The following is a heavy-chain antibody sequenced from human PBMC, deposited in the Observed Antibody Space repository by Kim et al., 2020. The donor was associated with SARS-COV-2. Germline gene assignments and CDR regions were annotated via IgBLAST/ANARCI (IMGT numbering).Heavy chain of an antibody. CDR3: AREAVAGSFDY. J-gene: IGHJ4*02. Sequence: ASVKVSCKASGYTFTTFALYWVRQAPGQRLEWMGWVNGGNGNTRYSQKFQGRVSITRDTSATTAYLELSGLISEDTAVYYCAREAVAGSFDYWGQGSLVTVSS. CDR2: VNGGNGNT. D-gene: IGHD6-19*01. V-gene: IGHV1-3*01. CDR1: GYTFTTFA.